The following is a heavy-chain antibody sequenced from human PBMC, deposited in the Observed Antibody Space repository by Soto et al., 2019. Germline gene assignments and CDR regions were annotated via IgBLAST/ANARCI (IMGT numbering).Heavy chain of an antibody. Sequence: QVQLQESGPGLVEPSGTLSLTCAVSSGSISSSNWWSWVRQPPGKGLEWIGEIHHRGGTNNNPSLKRRVTISLDKSKNEFALQLRFVTAADTAVYYCTRIDVPDLRGWSTRYYSSCYMHVCGKGTTVSVSS. CDR3: TRIDVPDLRGWSTRYYSSCYMHV. V-gene: IGHV4-4*02. D-gene: IGHD2-15*01. CDR2: IHHRGGT. CDR1: SGSISSSNW. J-gene: IGHJ6*03.